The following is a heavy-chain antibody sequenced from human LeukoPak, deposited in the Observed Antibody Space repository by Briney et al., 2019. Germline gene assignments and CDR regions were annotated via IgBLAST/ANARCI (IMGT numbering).Heavy chain of an antibody. D-gene: IGHD3-9*01. CDR3: ANFDGDSQAFHI. CDR1: GFTFSSYG. CDR2: IWYDGSNK. J-gene: IGHJ3*02. V-gene: IGHV3-30*02. Sequence: PGGSLRLSCAASGFTFSSYGMHWVRQAPGKGLEWVAVIWYDGSNKYYADSVKGRFTISRDNSKNTLYLQMNNLKTEDTALYSCANFDGDSQAFHIWGLGTMVTVSS.